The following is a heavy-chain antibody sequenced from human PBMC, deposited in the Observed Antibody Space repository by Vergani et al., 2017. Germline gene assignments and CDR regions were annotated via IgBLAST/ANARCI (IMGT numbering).Heavy chain of an antibody. CDR3: ARDGRASSPQGYYGMDV. D-gene: IGHD6-13*01. CDR1: GFTFSSYG. Sequence: QVQLVESGGGVVQPGRSLRLSCAASGFTFSSYGMHWVRQAPGKGLEWVAVIWYDGSNKYYADSVKGRFTISRDNSKNTLYLQMNSLRAEDTAVYYCARDGRASSPQGYYGMDVWGQGTTVTVSS. J-gene: IGHJ6*02. V-gene: IGHV3-33*01. CDR2: IWYDGSNK.